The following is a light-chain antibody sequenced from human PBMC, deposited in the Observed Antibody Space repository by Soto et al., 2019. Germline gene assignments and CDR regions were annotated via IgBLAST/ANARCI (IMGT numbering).Light chain of an antibody. V-gene: IGKV3-15*01. CDR2: GAS. Sequence: EIVMTQSPATLSVSPGERAALSCRASQSVSSNFAWYQQKPGQAPRLLIYGASTRATGIPARFSGSGSGTEFTLTISSRQSEDLAVDSCQQYNNWPHTFGQGTKLEI. CDR1: QSVSSN. CDR3: QQYNNWPHT. J-gene: IGKJ2*01.